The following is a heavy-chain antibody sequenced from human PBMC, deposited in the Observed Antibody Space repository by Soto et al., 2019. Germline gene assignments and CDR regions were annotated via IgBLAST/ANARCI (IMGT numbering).Heavy chain of an antibody. D-gene: IGHD3-9*01. CDR1: GGSISSGGYY. CDR2: IYYSGST. V-gene: IGHV4-31*03. Sequence: SETLSLTCTVSGGSISSGGYYWSWIRQHPGEGLEWIGYIYYSGSTYYNPSLKSRVTISVDTSKNQFSLKLSSVTAADTAVYYCARWGSYYDILTGYYFSTYGMDVWGQGTTVTVSS. J-gene: IGHJ6*02. CDR3: ARWGSYYDILTGYYFSTYGMDV.